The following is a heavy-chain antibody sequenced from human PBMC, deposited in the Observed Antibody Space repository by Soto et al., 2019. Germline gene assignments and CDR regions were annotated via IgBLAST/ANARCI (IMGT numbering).Heavy chain of an antibody. CDR1: GGSISSGDYY. J-gene: IGHJ6*02. D-gene: IGHD3-10*01. CDR2: IYYSGST. Sequence: SSETLSLTCTVSGGSISSGDYYWSWIRQPPGKGLEWIGYIYYSGSTYYNPSLKSRVTISVDTSKNQFSLKLSPVTAADTAVYYCARGVRGVIMYYYYYYGMDVWGQGTTVTVSS. V-gene: IGHV4-30-4*01. CDR3: ARGVRGVIMYYYYYYGMDV.